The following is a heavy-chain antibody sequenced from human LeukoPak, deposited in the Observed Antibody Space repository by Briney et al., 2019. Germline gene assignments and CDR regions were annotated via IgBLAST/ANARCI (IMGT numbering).Heavy chain of an antibody. D-gene: IGHD3-10*01. CDR3: ARSRQASGLFNS. CDR2: IYDRGPA. V-gene: IGHV4-30-2*06. Sequence: SETLSLTCTVSGYAITSGGFSWNWIRQSPGKGLEWIGCIYDRGPAHYNPSLKSRFTISVDRPKNQFFLNVTSLTAADTAVYFCARSRQASGLFNSWGQGTLVVVSS. J-gene: IGHJ5*01. CDR1: GYAITSGGFS.